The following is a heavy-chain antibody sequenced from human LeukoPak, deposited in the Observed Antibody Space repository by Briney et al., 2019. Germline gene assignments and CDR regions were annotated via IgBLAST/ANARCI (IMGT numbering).Heavy chain of an antibody. Sequence: ASVKVSCKASGYTFTGYYMHWVRKAPGHGLEWMGWINPNTGGTNYAQKFQGRVTMTRDTSISTAYMELSRLGSDDTAVYYCARDLSLTLEIMVRGPDYWGQGTLVTVSS. V-gene: IGHV1-2*02. D-gene: IGHD3-10*01. CDR3: ARDLSLTLEIMVRGPDY. CDR1: GYTFTGYY. CDR2: INPNTGGT. J-gene: IGHJ4*02.